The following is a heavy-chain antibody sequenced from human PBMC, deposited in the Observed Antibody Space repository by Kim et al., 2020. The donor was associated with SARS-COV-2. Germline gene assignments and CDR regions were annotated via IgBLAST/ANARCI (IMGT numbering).Heavy chain of an antibody. D-gene: IGHD2-2*02. CDR1: AFTFSNYG. J-gene: IGHJ4*02. V-gene: IGHV3-23*01. CDR3: AKFIPPDY. CDR2: ISASGDTT. Sequence: GGSLRLSCVASAFTFSNYGMSWVRQAPGKGLEWVSGISASGDTTSYADSMKGRFIISRDNSRNTLYLQMSSLRADDTAMYSCAKFIPPDYWGPATRV.